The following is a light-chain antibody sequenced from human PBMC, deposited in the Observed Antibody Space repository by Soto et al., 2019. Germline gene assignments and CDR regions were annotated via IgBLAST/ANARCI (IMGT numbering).Light chain of an antibody. V-gene: IGKV1-5*03. Sequence: DIQMTQSPSTLSASVGDRVTITCRASQKINTWLAWYQRKPGQAPKVLIYKASTLQSGVPSRFSGSGSGTEFTLTISSLQPDDFATYYCQQYDTYTFGQGTKVEIK. CDR1: QKINTW. CDR2: KAS. J-gene: IGKJ1*01. CDR3: QQYDTYT.